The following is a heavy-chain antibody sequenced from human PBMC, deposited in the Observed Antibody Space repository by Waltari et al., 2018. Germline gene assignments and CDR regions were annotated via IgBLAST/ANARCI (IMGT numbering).Heavy chain of an antibody. D-gene: IGHD6-13*01. V-gene: IGHV4-39*01. Sequence: QLQLQESGPGLVKPSETLSLTCTVSGGSISSSSYYWGWIRQPPGKGLEWIGSIYYSGSTYYNPSLKSRVTISVDTSKNQFSLKLSSVTAADTAVYYCARLNLAAAGTVDYWGQGTLVTVSS. CDR1: GGSISSSSYY. CDR3: ARLNLAAAGTVDY. J-gene: IGHJ4*02. CDR2: IYYSGST.